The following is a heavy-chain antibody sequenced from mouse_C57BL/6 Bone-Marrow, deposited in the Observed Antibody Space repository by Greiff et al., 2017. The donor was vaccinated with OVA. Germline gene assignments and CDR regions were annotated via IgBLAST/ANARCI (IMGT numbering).Heavy chain of an antibody. J-gene: IGHJ3*01. Sequence: EVQGVESGGGLVQPGGSLSLSCAASGFTFTDYYMSWVRQPPGKALEWLGFIRNKANGYTTEYSASVKGRFTISRDNSQSILYLQMNALRAEDSATYYCARYTSYYYGSSYEAWFAYWGQGTLVTVSA. CDR2: IRNKANGYTT. D-gene: IGHD1-1*01. CDR1: GFTFTDYY. CDR3: ARYTSYYYGSSYEAWFAY. V-gene: IGHV7-3*01.